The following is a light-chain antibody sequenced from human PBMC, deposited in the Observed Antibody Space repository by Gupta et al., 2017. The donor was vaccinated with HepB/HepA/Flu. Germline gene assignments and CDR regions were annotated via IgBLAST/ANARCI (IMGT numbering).Light chain of an antibody. CDR3: QQYGSSLPIT. J-gene: IGKJ5*01. CDR2: GAS. Sequence: EIVLTQSPGTLSLSPGERATLSCRASQSVSSSYLAWNQQKPGQAPRLLIYGASNRATGIPDRFSGSGSGTDLILTISILEPEDFAVYYCQQYGSSLPITFGQGTRLEIK. V-gene: IGKV3-20*01. CDR1: QSVSSSY.